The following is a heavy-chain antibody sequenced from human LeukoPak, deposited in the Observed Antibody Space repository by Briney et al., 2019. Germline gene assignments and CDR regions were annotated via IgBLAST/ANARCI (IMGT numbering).Heavy chain of an antibody. D-gene: IGHD2-21*02. CDR1: GGSFIPYY. CDR2: INHSGST. CDR3: ARGGFYCGGDCYVDY. V-gene: IGHV4-34*01. Sequence: PSETLSLTCAVYGGSFIPYYWSWIPQPPGKGLEWIGEINHSGSTNYNPSLKSRVTISVDTSKNQFSLKLSSVTAADTAVYYCARGGFYCGGDCYVDYWGQGTLVTVSS. J-gene: IGHJ4*02.